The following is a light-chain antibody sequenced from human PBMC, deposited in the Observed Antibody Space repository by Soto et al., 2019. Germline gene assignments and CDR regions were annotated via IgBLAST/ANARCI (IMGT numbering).Light chain of an antibody. Sequence: DIQMTQSPPSLSASVGDRVTITCQASHDIGNSLNWYQDKPGQAPKLVIYDAYNLETGVPSTFSGNGYGTDFTFTISSLRPDDIATYYCQKSDHLPLFGPGTRVDMK. J-gene: IGKJ3*01. CDR1: HDIGNS. CDR2: DAY. CDR3: QKSDHLPL. V-gene: IGKV1-33*01.